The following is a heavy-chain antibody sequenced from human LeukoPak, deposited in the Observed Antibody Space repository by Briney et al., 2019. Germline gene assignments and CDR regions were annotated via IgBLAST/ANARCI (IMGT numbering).Heavy chain of an antibody. Sequence: SETLSLTCAVSGGSISSGGYSWSWIRQPPGKGLEWIGYIYYSGSTYYNPSLKSRVTISVDTSKNQFSLKLSSVTAADTAVYYCARVGDSSGYYNRKDAFDIWGQGTMVTVSS. J-gene: IGHJ3*02. V-gene: IGHV4-30-4*07. CDR1: GGSISSGGYS. CDR2: IYYSGST. CDR3: ARVGDSSGYYNRKDAFDI. D-gene: IGHD3-22*01.